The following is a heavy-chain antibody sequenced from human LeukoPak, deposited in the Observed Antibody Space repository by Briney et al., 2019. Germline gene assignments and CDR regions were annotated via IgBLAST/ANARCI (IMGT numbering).Heavy chain of an antibody. V-gene: IGHV4-61*02. CDR1: GGSIRSGNYD. CDR3: AMGRADAWEVLGD. Sequence: SQTLSLTCTVSGGSIRSGNYDWNWIRQPAGKGLEWIGRIYTSGSTDYNFSLKSRVTISVDTPKNQLSLKLSSVTAADTAVYYCAMGRADAWEVLGDWGQGTLVTVSS. J-gene: IGHJ4*02. CDR2: IYTSGST. D-gene: IGHD1-26*01.